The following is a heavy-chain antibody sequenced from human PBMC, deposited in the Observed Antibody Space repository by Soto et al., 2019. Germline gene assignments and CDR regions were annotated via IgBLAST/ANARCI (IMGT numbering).Heavy chain of an antibody. D-gene: IGHD2-2*01. Sequence: GASVKVSCKASGYIFTGYYLHWLRQAPGQGLEWMGWINPNSGDTHYAQKFQGWVTLTRDTFINTAYMEVTRLTSDDTAVYYCARMCSETSCLCDAFDIWGQGTMVTVSS. CDR1: GYIFTGYY. CDR2: INPNSGDT. J-gene: IGHJ3*02. V-gene: IGHV1-2*04. CDR3: ARMCSETSCLCDAFDI.